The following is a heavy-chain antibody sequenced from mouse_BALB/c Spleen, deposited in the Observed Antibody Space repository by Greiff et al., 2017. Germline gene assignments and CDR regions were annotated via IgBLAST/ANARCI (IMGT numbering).Heavy chain of an antibody. D-gene: IGHD3-2*01. Sequence: EVQLVESGGGLVKPGGSLKLSCAASGFTFSSYTMSWVRQTPEKRLEWVATISSGGSYTYYPDSVKGRFTISRDNAKKTLYLQMSSLKSEDTAMYYCTREELTGGFAYWGQGTLVTVSA. CDR3: TREELTGGFAY. CDR2: ISSGGSYT. J-gene: IGHJ3*01. CDR1: GFTFSSYT. V-gene: IGHV5-6-4*01.